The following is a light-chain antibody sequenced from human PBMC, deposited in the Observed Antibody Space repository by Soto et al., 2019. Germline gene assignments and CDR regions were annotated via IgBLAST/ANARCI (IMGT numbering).Light chain of an antibody. V-gene: IGKV1-39*01. CDR2: AAS. J-gene: IGKJ1*01. CDR3: HQTAANPWT. Sequence: DIQMTQSPSTLSASVGDRVIITCRASQSIGNWLAWYRQKPGKAPELLIHAASSLQSGVPSTFSGSGSGTDFALTISSLQPEHFATYYCHQTAANPWTFAQGTKVDIK. CDR1: QSIGNW.